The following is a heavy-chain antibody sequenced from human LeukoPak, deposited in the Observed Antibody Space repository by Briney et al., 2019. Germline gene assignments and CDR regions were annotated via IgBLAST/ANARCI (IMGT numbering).Heavy chain of an antibody. CDR2: INHSGST. Sequence: PSETLSLTCAVYGGSFSGCYWSWIRQPPGKGLEWIGEINHSGSTNYNPSLKSRVTISVDTSKNQFSLKLSSVTAADTAVYYCAAARRGCGGGSCYSDYYYYMDVWGKGTTVTVSS. J-gene: IGHJ6*03. CDR3: AAARRGCGGGSCYSDYYYYMDV. D-gene: IGHD2-15*01. V-gene: IGHV4-34*01. CDR1: GGSFSGCY.